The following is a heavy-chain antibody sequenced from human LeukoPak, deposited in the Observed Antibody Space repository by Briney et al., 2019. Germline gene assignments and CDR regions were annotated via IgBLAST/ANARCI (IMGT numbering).Heavy chain of an antibody. D-gene: IGHD5-18*01. J-gene: IGHJ4*02. Sequence: SQSLSLTCAISGVSVSANSADWNWIRQSPSRCLERLGRTKYRSKWYFDYAVSVKSRIPLNPDTSKNPFTLQLNPVTPEDTAVYYCARGHNYGFDYWGQGTLVTVSS. CDR3: ARGHNYGFDY. V-gene: IGHV6-1*01. CDR2: TKYRSKWYF. CDR1: GVSVSANSAD.